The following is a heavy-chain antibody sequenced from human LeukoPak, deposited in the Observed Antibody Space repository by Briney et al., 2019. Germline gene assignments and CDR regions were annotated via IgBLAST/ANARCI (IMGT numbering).Heavy chain of an antibody. Sequence: PSETLSLTCAVCGGSFSGYYWSWLRQPPGKGLEWIGEINHSGSTNYNPSLKSRVTISVDTSKNQFSLKLSSVKAADTAVYYCARRMVVTAIQTPYYFDYWGQGTLVTVSS. CDR2: INHSGST. CDR1: GGSFSGYY. V-gene: IGHV4-34*01. J-gene: IGHJ4*02. D-gene: IGHD2-21*02. CDR3: ARRMVVTAIQTPYYFDY.